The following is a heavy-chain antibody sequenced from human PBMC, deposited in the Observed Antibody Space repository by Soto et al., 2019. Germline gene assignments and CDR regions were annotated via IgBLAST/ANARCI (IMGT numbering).Heavy chain of an antibody. Sequence: GGSLRLSCAASGFTFSSYGINWVRQAPWKGLEWVSSISGSGNYTHYADFLRGRFTISRDKAKTSLYLRMNSLRAEDTDVYYCAREGINNYNEYYFDSSGQRTVLTFSP. CDR3: AREGINNYNEYYFDS. CDR1: GFTFSSYG. J-gene: IGHJ4*02. D-gene: IGHD1-20*01. CDR2: ISGSGNYT. V-gene: IGHV3-21*01.